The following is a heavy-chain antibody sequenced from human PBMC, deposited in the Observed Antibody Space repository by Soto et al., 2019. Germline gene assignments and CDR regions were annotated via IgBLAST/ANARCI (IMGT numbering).Heavy chain of an antibody. CDR2: IWYDGSNK. J-gene: IGHJ4*02. CDR3: ARGSPRTNYFDY. CDR1: GFTFSSYG. Sequence: QVQLVESGGGVVQPGRSLRLSCAASGFTFSSYGMHWVRQAPGKGLEWVAVIWYDGSNKYYADSVKGRFTISRDNSKNTLYLQMNSLRAEDTAVYYCARGSPRTNYFDYWGQGTLVTVSS. V-gene: IGHV3-33*01. D-gene: IGHD1-7*01.